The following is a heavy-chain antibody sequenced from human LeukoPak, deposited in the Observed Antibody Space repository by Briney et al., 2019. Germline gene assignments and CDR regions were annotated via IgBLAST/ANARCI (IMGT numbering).Heavy chain of an antibody. J-gene: IGHJ4*02. Sequence: GGSLRLSCAASTFTFSAYWMGWVRQVPGKGLEWVANIKQDGSDKYYVDSVKGRFTISRGNAKNSLYLQMTSLRAEDTAVYYCARDRTAAGWGQGTLVTVS. D-gene: IGHD6-25*01. CDR3: ARDRTAAG. CDR2: IKQDGSDK. V-gene: IGHV3-7*03. CDR1: TFTFSAYW.